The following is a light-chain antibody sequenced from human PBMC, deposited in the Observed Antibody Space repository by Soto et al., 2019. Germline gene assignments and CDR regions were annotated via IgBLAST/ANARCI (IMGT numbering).Light chain of an antibody. V-gene: IGKV3-15*01. CDR1: QSVSYN. CDR2: GAF. Sequence: EIVMTQSPPTLSVSPGERATLSCRASQSVSYNLAWYQQKPGQAPRLLIYGAFTRATGIPARFSGSGSGTEFTLTISSLQSEDFAVYYCQQYNKWPPRTFGGGTKVEI. J-gene: IGKJ4*01. CDR3: QQYNKWPPRT.